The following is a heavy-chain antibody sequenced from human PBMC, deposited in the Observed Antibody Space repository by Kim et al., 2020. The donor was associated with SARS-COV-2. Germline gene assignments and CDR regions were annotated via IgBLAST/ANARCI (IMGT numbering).Heavy chain of an antibody. D-gene: IGHD3-10*01. Sequence: SETLSLTCTVSGGSISSYYWSWIRQPPGKGLEWIGYIYYSGSTNYNPSLKSRVTISVDTSKNQFSLKLSSVTAADTAVYYCARDGHYYGSGSYYNPKGGWYYGMDVWGQGTTVTVSS. V-gene: IGHV4-59*01. J-gene: IGHJ6*02. CDR3: ARDGHYYGSGSYYNPKGGWYYGMDV. CDR1: GGSISSYY. CDR2: IYYSGST.